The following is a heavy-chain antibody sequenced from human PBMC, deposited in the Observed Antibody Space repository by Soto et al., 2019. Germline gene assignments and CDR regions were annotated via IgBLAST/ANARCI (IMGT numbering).Heavy chain of an antibody. CDR2: ISTTRNYT. J-gene: IGHJ4*02. D-gene: IGHD3-3*01. CDR1: GFTLSDHF. CDR3: ARVSRDYYLYYFDY. Sequence: GGSLRLSCTVSGFTLSDHFMAWVRQAPGKGLEWVSDISTTRNYTKYADSVKGRFSMSRDNARNSVYLQMKRLRADDTAVYYCARVSRDYYLYYFDYWGPGALVTVSS. V-gene: IGHV3-11*06.